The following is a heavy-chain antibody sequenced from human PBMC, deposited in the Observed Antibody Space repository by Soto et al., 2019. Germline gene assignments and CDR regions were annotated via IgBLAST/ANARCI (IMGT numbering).Heavy chain of an antibody. CDR2: IYWDDEK. D-gene: IGHD2-2*01. J-gene: IGHJ5*02. CDR3: AHRRLYCCSTPRHKNNNYFDA. V-gene: IGHV2-5*02. CDR1: GFSLSTSGVN. Sequence: ESVPTLVNPTQTLTLTCTFSGFSLSTSGVNVGWFRQPPGKALEWLALIYWDDEKRYSPSLQNSLTVTKDTSRNQVVLTMTNMDPVDTDTYYCAHRRLYCCSTPRHKNNNYFDAWGQGTLGTGS.